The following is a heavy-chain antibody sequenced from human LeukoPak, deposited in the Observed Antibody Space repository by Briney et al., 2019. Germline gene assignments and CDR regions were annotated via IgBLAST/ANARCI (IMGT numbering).Heavy chain of an antibody. V-gene: IGHV4-59*01. CDR2: IYYSGST. J-gene: IGHJ4*02. D-gene: IGHD3-9*01. CDR1: GGSISSYY. Sequence: SETLPLTCTVSGGSISSYYWSWIRQPPGKGLEWIGYIYYSGSTNYNPSLKSRVTISVDTSKNQFSLKLSSVTAADTAVYYCAGGMALFYDILTGYYPFDCWGQGTLVTVSS. CDR3: AGGMALFYDILTGYYPFDC.